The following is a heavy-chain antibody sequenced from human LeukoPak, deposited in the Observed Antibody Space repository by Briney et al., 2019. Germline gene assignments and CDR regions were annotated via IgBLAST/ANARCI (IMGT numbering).Heavy chain of an antibody. J-gene: IGHJ3*02. V-gene: IGHV3-21*01. D-gene: IGHD3-3*01. Sequence: GGSLRLSCAASGFTFSSYSMNWVRQAPGKGLEWVSSISSSSSYIYYADSVKGRFTISRDNAKNSLYLQMNSLRAEDTAVYYCAGPLEWLSSDAFDIWGQGTMVTVSS. CDR1: GFTFSSYS. CDR3: AGPLEWLSSDAFDI. CDR2: ISSSSSYI.